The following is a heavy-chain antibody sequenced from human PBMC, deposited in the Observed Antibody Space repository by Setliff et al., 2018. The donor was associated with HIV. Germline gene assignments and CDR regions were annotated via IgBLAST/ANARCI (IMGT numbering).Heavy chain of an antibody. D-gene: IGHD2-21*01. Sequence: SETLSLTCRVSGGSISNNKFYWSWIRQAPGQGLEWTGSIYYNGKSYYKPSLKSRLTISADTSRNQFSLRLSPVTAADTALYFCTRAQIAAPRPFDYWGQGTLVTVSS. J-gene: IGHJ4*02. CDR2: IYYNGKS. V-gene: IGHV4-39*01. CDR1: GGSISNNKFY. CDR3: TRAQIAAPRPFDY.